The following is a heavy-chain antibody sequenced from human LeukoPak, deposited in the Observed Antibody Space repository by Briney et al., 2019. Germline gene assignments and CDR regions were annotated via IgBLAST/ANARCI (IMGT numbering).Heavy chain of an antibody. Sequence: VASVTVSCKASGFTFTSSALQWVRQARGQRLEWIGWIVVGSGNTNYAQKFQERVTITRDMSTSTAYMELSSLRSEDTAVYYCAAESSPAPFYYYGMDVWGQGTTVTVSS. CDR2: IVVGSGNT. CDR1: GFTFTSSA. V-gene: IGHV1-58*01. CDR3: AAESSPAPFYYYGMDV. D-gene: IGHD6-6*01. J-gene: IGHJ6*02.